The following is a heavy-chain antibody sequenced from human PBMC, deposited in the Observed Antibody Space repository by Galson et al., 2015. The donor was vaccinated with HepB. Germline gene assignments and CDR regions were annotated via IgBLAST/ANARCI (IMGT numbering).Heavy chain of an antibody. CDR2: ISYDGSSK. V-gene: IGHV3-33*05. J-gene: IGHJ4*02. Sequence: SLRLSCAASGFNFGINGMQWARQAPGKGLEWVGFISYDGSSKFYADSVKGRFTISRDNSEYTVYLQMNSLRVEDTAVYYCARDYCSITSCYDYWGQGTLVTVSS. CDR1: GFNFGING. CDR3: ARDYCSITSCYDY. D-gene: IGHD2-2*01.